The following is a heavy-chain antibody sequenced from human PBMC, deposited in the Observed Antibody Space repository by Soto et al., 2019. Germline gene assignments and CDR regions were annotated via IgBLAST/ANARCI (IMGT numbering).Heavy chain of an antibody. Sequence: EVQVVESGGGLVQPGGSLRLSCAASGFTFSRYDMHWVRQATGRGLEWVSGIGTSGDTYYAGSVKGRFTISRENAKNSVYLQMNRLGAGDTAVYYCARGALGFDPWGQGTLVAVSS. D-gene: IGHD6-6*01. J-gene: IGHJ5*02. CDR3: ARGALGFDP. CDR2: IGTSGDT. CDR1: GFTFSRYD. V-gene: IGHV3-13*04.